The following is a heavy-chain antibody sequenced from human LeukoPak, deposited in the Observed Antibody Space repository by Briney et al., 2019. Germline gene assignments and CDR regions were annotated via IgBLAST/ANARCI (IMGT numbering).Heavy chain of an antibody. CDR3: VRIAAGPR. Sequence: GGSLRLSCAASGFTLSSYWMHWFRQVPGKGLVWVSVINKDGTSATYADSVRGRFTISRDNAKNTLYLQMNSLRVEDTAVYFCVRIAAGPRWGQGTLVTVSS. CDR2: INKDGTSA. CDR1: GFTLSSYW. V-gene: IGHV3-74*01. J-gene: IGHJ4*02. D-gene: IGHD2-15*01.